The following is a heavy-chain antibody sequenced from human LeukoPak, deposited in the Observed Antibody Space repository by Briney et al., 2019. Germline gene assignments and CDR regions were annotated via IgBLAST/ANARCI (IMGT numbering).Heavy chain of an antibody. CDR2: ISSSDTTI. CDR3: ARDQGWEPPNYFDY. D-gene: IGHD1-26*01. V-gene: IGHV3-48*01. J-gene: IGHJ4*02. CDR1: GFTFSSYG. Sequence: GGSLRLSCAASGFTFSSYGMNWVSRAPGKGLEWVSYISSSDTTIYYADSVKGRFTISRDKAKNALYLQMNSLRAEDTAVYYCARDQGWEPPNYFDYWGQGTLVTVSS.